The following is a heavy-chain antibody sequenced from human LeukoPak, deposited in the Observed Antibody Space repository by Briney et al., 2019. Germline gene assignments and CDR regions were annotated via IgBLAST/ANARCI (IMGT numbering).Heavy chain of an antibody. CDR3: ARGLGGY. J-gene: IGHJ4*02. Sequence: SETLSLTCVVYGGSFSGYDWSWIRQPPGKGLEWIGEINHSGSTNYNPSLKSRVTISLDTSKNQFSLKLSSVTAADTAVYYCARGLGGYWGQGTLVTAPS. CDR1: GGSFSGYD. CDR2: INHSGST. V-gene: IGHV4-34*01.